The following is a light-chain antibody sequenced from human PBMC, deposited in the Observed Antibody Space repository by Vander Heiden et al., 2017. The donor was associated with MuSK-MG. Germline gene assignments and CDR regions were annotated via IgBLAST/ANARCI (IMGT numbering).Light chain of an antibody. CDR1: QSIATY. V-gene: IGKV1-39*01. CDR2: AAS. Sequence: DIQMTQSPSSLSASVGDRVTITCRASQSIATYLNWFQQKPGEAPKLLIYAASSLQSAVPSRLTGTRSGTDFTLTISRLQPEHIATFYCQQSYSTPLTFGPGTLLEIK. J-gene: IGKJ5*01. CDR3: QQSYSTPLT.